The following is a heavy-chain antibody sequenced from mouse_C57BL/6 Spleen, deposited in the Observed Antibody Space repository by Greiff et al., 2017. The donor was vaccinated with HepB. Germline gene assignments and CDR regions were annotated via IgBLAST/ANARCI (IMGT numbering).Heavy chain of an antibody. CDR3: ARRRANWAYFDY. CDR2: INPNNGGT. V-gene: IGHV1-18*01. Sequence: VQLQQSGPELVKPGASVKIPCKASGYTFTDYNMDWVKQSHGKSLEWIGDINPNNGGTIYNQKFKGKATLTVDKSSSTAYMELRSLTSEATAVYYCARRRANWAYFDYWGQGTTLTVSS. D-gene: IGHD4-1*01. CDR1: GYTFTDYN. J-gene: IGHJ2*01.